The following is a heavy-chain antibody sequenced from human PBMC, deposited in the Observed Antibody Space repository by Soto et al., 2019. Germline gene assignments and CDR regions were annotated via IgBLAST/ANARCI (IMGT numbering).Heavy chain of an antibody. CDR1: GYTFTSYG. J-gene: IGHJ6*03. V-gene: IGHV1-18*01. CDR3: ARDIVVVVAATGVDYYYYMDV. CDR2: MSAYNGNT. D-gene: IGHD2-15*01. Sequence: EASVKVSCKASGYTFTSYGISWLLQAPGQGLEWMGWMSAYNGNTNYAQKLQGRVTMTTNTSISTAYMELSSLRSDDTAVYYCARDIVVVVAATGVDYYYYMDVWGKGTTVTVSS.